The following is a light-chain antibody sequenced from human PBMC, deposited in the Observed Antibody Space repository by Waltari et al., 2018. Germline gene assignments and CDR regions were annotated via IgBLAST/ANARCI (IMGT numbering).Light chain of an antibody. J-gene: IGLJ3*02. Sequence: QSALTQPASVSGSPGQSITISCTGTSRDIGGYVYVSWYQQYPGKAPKLIIYDVIYPPSGVSNRFSCSKSGNTASLTISGLQAEDEANYYCCSYTRASTLGVFGGGTKLTVL. CDR3: CSYTRASTLGV. CDR1: SRDIGGYVY. CDR2: DVI. V-gene: IGLV2-14*03.